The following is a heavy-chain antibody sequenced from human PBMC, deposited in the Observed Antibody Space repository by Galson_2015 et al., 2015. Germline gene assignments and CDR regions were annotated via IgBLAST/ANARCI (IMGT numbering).Heavy chain of an antibody. CDR3: ARFGVLGGMDV. Sequence: SLRLSCAASGFTFSSYWMTWVRQAPGEGLEWVANIKQDGSEQDYVNSVKGRFTISRDNAKNSMYLQMNSLRAEDTAVYYCARFGVLGGMDVWGQGTTVTV. V-gene: IGHV3-7*01. J-gene: IGHJ6*02. CDR1: GFTFSSYW. CDR2: IKQDGSEQ. D-gene: IGHD2-8*02.